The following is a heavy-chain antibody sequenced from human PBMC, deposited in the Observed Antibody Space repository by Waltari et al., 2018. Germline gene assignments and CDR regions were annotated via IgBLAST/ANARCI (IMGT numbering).Heavy chain of an antibody. J-gene: IGHJ6*02. Sequence: DVQLVESGGDLVQPGGSLGLSCSASGFAFSSSEMNWVRQAPGKGLEWIAYIRSSGSPIHYSDSVKGRFTISRDSANNSLYLQMNSLTVADTAVYFCARCDYRQVGYGMDVWGQGTTVTVSS. V-gene: IGHV3-48*03. CDR1: GFAFSSSE. CDR3: ARCDYRQVGYGMDV. CDR2: IRSSGSPI. D-gene: IGHD4-4*01.